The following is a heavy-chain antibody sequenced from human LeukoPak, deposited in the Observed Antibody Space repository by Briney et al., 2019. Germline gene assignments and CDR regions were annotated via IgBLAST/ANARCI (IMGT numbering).Heavy chain of an antibody. CDR2: ITNSGDST. Sequence: GGSLRLSCAASGFTFSSYAMNWVRQAPGKGLEWVSTITNSGDSTYYADSVKGRFTISRDNSKNTLYLQMNSLRAEDTAVYYCAKVKAAAGIRYWGQGTLVTVSS. V-gene: IGHV3-23*01. CDR3: AKVKAAAGIRY. J-gene: IGHJ4*02. D-gene: IGHD6-13*01. CDR1: GFTFSSYA.